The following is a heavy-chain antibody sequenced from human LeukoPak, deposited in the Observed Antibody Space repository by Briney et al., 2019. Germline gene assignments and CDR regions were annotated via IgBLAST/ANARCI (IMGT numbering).Heavy chain of an antibody. CDR3: ARDSRYYYDSSGYYYCYY. D-gene: IGHD3-22*01. Sequence: GSSVKVSCKASGGTFSSYAISWVRQAPGQGLEWMGGIIPIFGTANYAQKFQGRVTITTDESTSTAYMELSSLRSEDTAVYYCARDSRYYYDSSGYYYCYYWGQGTLVTVSS. V-gene: IGHV1-69*05. CDR1: GGTFSSYA. CDR2: IIPIFGTA. J-gene: IGHJ4*02.